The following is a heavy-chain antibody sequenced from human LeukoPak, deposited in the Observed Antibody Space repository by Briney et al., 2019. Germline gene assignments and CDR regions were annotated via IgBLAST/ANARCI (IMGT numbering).Heavy chain of an antibody. CDR1: GGSINNLF. CDR3: AREGPLGKYYDY. V-gene: IGHV4-59*01. D-gene: IGHD3-16*01. CDR2: FSYSGGT. Sequence: SETLSLTCTVSGGSINNLFWTWIRQPPGKGLEWIGYFSYSGGTTYNPSLKSRDTISIDTSKNQFSLNLNSVTAADTAVYYCAREGPLGKYYDYWGPGTLVTVSS. J-gene: IGHJ4*02.